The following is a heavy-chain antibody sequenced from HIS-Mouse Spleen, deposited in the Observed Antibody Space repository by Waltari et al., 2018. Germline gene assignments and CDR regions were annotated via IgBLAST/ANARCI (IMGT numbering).Heavy chain of an antibody. J-gene: IGHJ4*02. CDR2: ISYDGSNK. Sequence: QVQLVESGGGVVQPGRSLRLSCAASGFRFRHYAMHWVRQAPGNGLEWVAVISYDGSNKYYADSVKGRFTISRDNSKNTLYLQMNSLRAEDTAVYYCARGFVDTAMVDYWGQGTLVTVSS. CDR3: ARGFVDTAMVDY. D-gene: IGHD5-18*01. V-gene: IGHV3-30-3*01. CDR1: GFRFRHYA.